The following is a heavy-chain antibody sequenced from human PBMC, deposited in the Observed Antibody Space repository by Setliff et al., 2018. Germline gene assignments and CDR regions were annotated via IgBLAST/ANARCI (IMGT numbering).Heavy chain of an antibody. CDR1: GFTFSNYS. V-gene: IGHV3-23*01. CDR3: SKVLAIFGVVTDIGFYFDY. J-gene: IGHJ4*02. Sequence: GGSLRLSCAASGFTFSNYSMSWVRQALGKGLEWVSTIIGVGGGTYYADSVKGRFTIFRVNSKNTLYMKINSLRAETTAISYCSKVLAIFGVVTDIGFYFDYWGQGTLVTVSS. D-gene: IGHD3-3*01. CDR2: IIGVGGGT.